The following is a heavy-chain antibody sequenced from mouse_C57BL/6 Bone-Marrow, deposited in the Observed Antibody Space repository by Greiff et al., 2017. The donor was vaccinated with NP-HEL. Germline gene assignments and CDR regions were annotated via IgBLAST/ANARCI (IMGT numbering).Heavy chain of an antibody. D-gene: IGHD2-2*01. V-gene: IGHV5-4*01. CDR2: ISDGGSYT. CDR3: ARGWLRRFAY. J-gene: IGHJ3*01. CDR1: GFTFSSYA. Sequence: EVQLVESGGGLVKPGGSLKLSCAASGFTFSSYAMSWVRQTPEKRLEWVATISDGGSYTYYPDNVKGRFTISRDNAKNNLDLQMSQLNSEDTAMYYCARGWLRRFAYWGQGTLVTVSA.